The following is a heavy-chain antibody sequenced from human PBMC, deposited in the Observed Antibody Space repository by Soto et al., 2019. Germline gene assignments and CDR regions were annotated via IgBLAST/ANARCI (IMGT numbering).Heavy chain of an antibody. V-gene: IGHV4-4*02. CDR2: RYYSGRT. CDR1: GGSISSVDW. Sequence: VQLQESGPGLVKPSGTLSLTFAVSGGSISSVDWCWSWVRQSPGKGLEWIGARYYSGRTTYNPSLHSRGTMSAETSENQLSLGLSSVTAADAAVYYCARRGSDSIFGALDYWGQGTLVTVSS. D-gene: IGHD3-16*01. CDR3: ARRGSDSIFGALDY. J-gene: IGHJ4*02.